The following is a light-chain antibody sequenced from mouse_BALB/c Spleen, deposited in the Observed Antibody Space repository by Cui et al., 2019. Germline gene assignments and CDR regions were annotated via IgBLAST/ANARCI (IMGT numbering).Light chain of an antibody. CDR3: HQWSSYPPT. Sequence: QIGLTQSPALMSASPGEKVTLTCSASSSVSSSYLYWYQQKPGSSPKLWIYSTSNLASGVPARFSGGGSGTSYSLTISSMEAEDAASYFCHQWSSYPPTFGGGTKLEIK. J-gene: IGKJ2*01. V-gene: IGKV4-79*01. CDR2: STS. CDR1: SSVSSSY.